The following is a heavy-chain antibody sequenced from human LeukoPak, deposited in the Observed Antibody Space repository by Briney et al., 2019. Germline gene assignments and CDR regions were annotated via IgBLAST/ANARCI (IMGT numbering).Heavy chain of an antibody. CDR2: IYYSGST. CDR3: ASKYYDFWSGYYSLDY. Sequence: PSETLSLTCTVSGGSISSYYWSWIRQPPGKGLEWIGYIYYSGSTNYNPSLKSRVTISVDTSKNQFSLKLSSVTAADTAVYYCASKYYDFWSGYYSLDYWGQGTLVTVSS. CDR1: GGSISSYY. J-gene: IGHJ4*02. D-gene: IGHD3-3*01. V-gene: IGHV4-59*12.